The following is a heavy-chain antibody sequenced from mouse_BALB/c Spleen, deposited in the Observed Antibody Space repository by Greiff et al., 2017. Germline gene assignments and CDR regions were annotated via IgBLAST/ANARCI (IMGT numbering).Heavy chain of an antibody. J-gene: IGHJ3*01. Sequence: EVKLMESGGGLVQPGGSMKLSCVASGFTFSNYWMNWVRQSPEKGLEWVAEIRLKSNNYATHYAESVKGRFTISRDDSKSSVYLQMNNLRAEDTGIYYCTRSMITPFAYWGQGTLVTVSA. CDR2: IRLKSNNYAT. D-gene: IGHD2-4*01. CDR1: GFTFSNYW. CDR3: TRSMITPFAY. V-gene: IGHV6-6*02.